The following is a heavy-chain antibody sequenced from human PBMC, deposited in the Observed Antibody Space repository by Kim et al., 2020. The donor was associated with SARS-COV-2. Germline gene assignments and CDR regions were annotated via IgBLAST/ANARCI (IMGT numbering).Heavy chain of an antibody. J-gene: IGHJ4*02. V-gene: IGHV1-2*06. CDR2: INPNSGGT. Sequence: ASVKVSCKASGYTFTGYYMHWVRQAPGQGLEWMGRINPNSGGTNYAQKFQGRVTMTRDTSISTAYMELSRLRSDDTAVYYCARVPRNSGSFLLFDYWGQGTLVTVSS. CDR3: ARVPRNSGSFLLFDY. CDR1: GYTFTGYY. D-gene: IGHD1-26*01.